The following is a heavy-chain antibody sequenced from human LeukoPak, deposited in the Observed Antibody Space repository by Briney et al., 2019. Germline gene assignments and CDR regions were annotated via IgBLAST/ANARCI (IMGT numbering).Heavy chain of an antibody. J-gene: IGHJ4*02. CDR3: MRDIDY. Sequence: ASVRVSCKASGYTFTGYYIHWVRQAPGQGLEWMGWIIPDSGGTNYAQKFQGRVTMTRNTSISTAYMELNRLRSDDTAVYYCMRDIDYWGQGTLVTV. CDR1: GYTFTGYY. CDR2: IIPDSGGT. V-gene: IGHV1-2*02.